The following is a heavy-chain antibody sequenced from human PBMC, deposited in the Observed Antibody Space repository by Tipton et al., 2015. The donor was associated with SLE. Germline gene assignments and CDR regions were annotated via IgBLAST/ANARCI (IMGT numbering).Heavy chain of an antibody. V-gene: IGHV3-66*02. Sequence: SLRLSCAASGFTVSSNYMSWVRQAPGKGLEWVSFIYSGGDTYYADSVKGRFTISRDNSKNTLYLQMNSLRAEDTAVYYCAGALMTSFDYWGQGTLVTVSS. D-gene: IGHD2-21*02. CDR1: GFTVSSNY. CDR2: IYSGGDT. J-gene: IGHJ4*02. CDR3: AGALMTSFDY.